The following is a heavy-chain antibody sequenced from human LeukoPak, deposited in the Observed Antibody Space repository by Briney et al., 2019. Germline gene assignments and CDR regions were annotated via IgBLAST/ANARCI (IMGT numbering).Heavy chain of an antibody. CDR1: GGTFSSYA. V-gene: IGHV1-69*04. Sequence: GASVTVSCTASGGTFSSYAIIWVRQAPGQGLEWMGRIIPTFGIANYAQKLQGRVTITADKSTSTAYVELSSLRSEDTAVYYCARGRESSGWFLGAYYFDYWGQGTLVSVSS. CDR3: ARGRESSGWFLGAYYFDY. CDR2: IIPTFGIA. D-gene: IGHD6-19*01. J-gene: IGHJ4*02.